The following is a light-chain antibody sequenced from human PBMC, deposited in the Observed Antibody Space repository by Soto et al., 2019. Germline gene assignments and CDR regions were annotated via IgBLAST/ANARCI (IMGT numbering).Light chain of an antibody. CDR2: RNN. CDR1: SSNIGAGYD. V-gene: IGLV1-40*01. CDR3: QSYESSLSGWV. J-gene: IGLJ3*02. Sequence: QSVLTQPPSVSGAPGQRVTISCTGSSSNIGAGYDVHWYQQLPGTAPKLLIYRNNNRPSGVPDRLSGSKSGTSASLAITGLQAEDEADYYCQSYESSLSGWVFGGGTKLTVL.